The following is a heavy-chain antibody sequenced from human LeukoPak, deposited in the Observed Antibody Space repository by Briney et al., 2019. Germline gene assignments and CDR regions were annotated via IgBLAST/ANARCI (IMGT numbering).Heavy chain of an antibody. CDR1: GFTFSSYE. V-gene: IGHV3-48*03. Sequence: GGSLRLSCAASGFTFSSYEMNWVRQAPGKGLEWVSYITGSGRSTYYADSVEGRFTISRDNAKRSLFLQMNSLRAEDTAVYYCARGGLRGLWVQGTLVTVSS. J-gene: IGHJ4*02. CDR2: ITGSGRST. CDR3: ARGGLRGL. D-gene: IGHD1-26*01.